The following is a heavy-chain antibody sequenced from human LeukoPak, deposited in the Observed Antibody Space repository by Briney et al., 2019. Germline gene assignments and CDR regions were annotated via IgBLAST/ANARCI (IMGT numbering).Heavy chain of an antibody. CDR2: ISGSGGTT. V-gene: IGHV3-23*01. Sequence: GGSLRLSCAASGFPFSSHAMTWVRQSPGKGLECLSVISGSGGTTYYADSVKGRFTITRDNSKNTLYLQMNSLRAEDTALYYCAKDAQGLVRGGIYFDFWGQGSLVTVSS. CDR1: GFPFSSHA. D-gene: IGHD6-19*01. CDR3: AKDAQGLVRGGIYFDF. J-gene: IGHJ4*02.